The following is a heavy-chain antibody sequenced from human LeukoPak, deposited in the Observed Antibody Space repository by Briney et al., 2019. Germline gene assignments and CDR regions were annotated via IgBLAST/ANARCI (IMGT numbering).Heavy chain of an antibody. CDR2: ISGSGGST. CDR3: AKDESGGVVSFDY. J-gene: IGHJ4*02. Sequence: PGGSLRLSCAASGFTFSSYGMSWVRQAPGKGLEWVSAISGSGGSTYYADSVKGRFTISRDNSKNTLYLRMNSLRAEDTAIYYCAKDESGGVVSFDYWGQGTLVTVSS. D-gene: IGHD3-3*01. CDR1: GFTFSSYG. V-gene: IGHV3-23*01.